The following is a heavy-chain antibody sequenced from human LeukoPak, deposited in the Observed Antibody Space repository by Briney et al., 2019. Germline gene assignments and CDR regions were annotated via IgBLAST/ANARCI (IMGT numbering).Heavy chain of an antibody. V-gene: IGHV1-2*02. CDR3: ARDLQSSSGYYYVVGY. D-gene: IGHD3-22*01. J-gene: IGHJ4*02. CDR2: INPNSGGT. CDR1: GYTFTGYY. Sequence: ASVKVSCKASGYTFTGYYMHWVRQAPGQGLEWMGWINPNSGGTNYAQKFQGRVTMTRDTSISTAYVELSRLRSDDTAVYYCARDLQSSSGYYYVVGYWGQGTLVTASS.